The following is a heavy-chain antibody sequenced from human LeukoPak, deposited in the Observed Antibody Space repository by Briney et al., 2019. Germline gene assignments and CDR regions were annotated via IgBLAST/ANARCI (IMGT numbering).Heavy chain of an antibody. V-gene: IGHV5-51*01. CDR1: GYSFTSYW. D-gene: IGHD3-3*01. J-gene: IGHJ4*02. CDR3: ARHEVVTIFGVVTHQQFDY. Sequence: GESLKISCKGSGYSFTSYWIGWVRQMPGKGLEWMGIIYPGDSDTRYSPSLQGQVTISADKSISTAYLQWSSLKASDTAMYYCARHEVVTIFGVVTHQQFDYWGQGTLVTVSS. CDR2: IYPGDSDT.